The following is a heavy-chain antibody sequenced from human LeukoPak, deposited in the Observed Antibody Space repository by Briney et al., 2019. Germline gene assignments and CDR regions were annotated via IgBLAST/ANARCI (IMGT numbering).Heavy chain of an antibody. J-gene: IGHJ6*02. Sequence: GRSLRLSCAASGFTFSSYGMHWVRQAPGKGLVRVSRINADGSSASYADSVKGRFTISRDNAKNTLYLQMNSLRAEDTAMYYCARDYGRSRDYGMDVWGQGTTVTVSS. D-gene: IGHD3-10*01. V-gene: IGHV3-74*01. CDR2: INADGSSA. CDR3: ARDYGRSRDYGMDV. CDR1: GFTFSSYG.